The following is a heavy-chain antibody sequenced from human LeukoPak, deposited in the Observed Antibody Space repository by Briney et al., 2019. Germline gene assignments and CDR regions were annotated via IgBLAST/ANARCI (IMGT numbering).Heavy chain of an antibody. Sequence: GGSLRLSCAASEFTFSNYALHWVRQAPGKGLQWVAVISYDGNTIHYADSVKGRFIISRDTSKNTLFLQMNSLRAEDTAVYYCARSGGLQKFDYWGQGTLVTVSS. V-gene: IGHV3-30-3*01. D-gene: IGHD4-11*01. CDR3: ARSGGLQKFDY. CDR2: ISYDGNTI. CDR1: EFTFSNYA. J-gene: IGHJ4*02.